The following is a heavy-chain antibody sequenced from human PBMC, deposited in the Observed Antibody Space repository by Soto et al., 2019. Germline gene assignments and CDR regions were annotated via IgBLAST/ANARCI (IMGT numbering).Heavy chain of an antibody. CDR3: ARLASSIAARRLLYYYCMDV. D-gene: IGHD6-6*01. CDR1: GCSISSYY. J-gene: IGHJ6*03. CDR2: IYYSGST. V-gene: IGHV4-59*01. Sequence: SLTCTVSGCSISSYYWSWIRQPPGKGLEWIGYIYYSGSTNYNPSLKSRVTISVDTSKNQFSLKLSSVTAADTAVYYCARLASSIAARRLLYYYCMDVWGKGTTVTVSS.